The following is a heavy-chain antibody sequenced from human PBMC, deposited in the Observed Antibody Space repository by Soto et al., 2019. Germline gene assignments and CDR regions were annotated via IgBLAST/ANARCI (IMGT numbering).Heavy chain of an antibody. Sequence: QVPLVESGGGVVQPGRSLRLSCAASGFTFSSYAMHWVRQAPGKGLEWVAVISYDGSNKYYADSVKGRFTISRDNSKNTLYLQMNSLRAEDTAVYYCASGHSSGWYACDYWGQGTLVTVSS. D-gene: IGHD6-19*01. J-gene: IGHJ4*02. CDR3: ASGHSSGWYACDY. CDR1: GFTFSSYA. CDR2: ISYDGSNK. V-gene: IGHV3-30-3*01.